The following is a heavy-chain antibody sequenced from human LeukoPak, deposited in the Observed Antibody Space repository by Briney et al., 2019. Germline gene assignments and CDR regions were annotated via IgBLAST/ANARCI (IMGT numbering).Heavy chain of an antibody. J-gene: IGHJ4*02. V-gene: IGHV4-39*07. CDR2: IYYSGST. Sequence: SETLSLTCTVSGGSISSSSYYWGWIRQPPGKGLEWIGSIYYSGSTYYNPSLKSRVTISVDTSKNQFSLKLSSVTAADTAVYYCARNWEGSGSYFSLDYWGQGTLVTVSS. CDR1: GGSISSSSYY. D-gene: IGHD3-10*01. CDR3: ARNWEGSGSYFSLDY.